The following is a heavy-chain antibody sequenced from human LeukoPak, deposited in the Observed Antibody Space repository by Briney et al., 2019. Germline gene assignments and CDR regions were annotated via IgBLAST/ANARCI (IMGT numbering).Heavy chain of an antibody. J-gene: IGHJ4*02. Sequence: PGGSLRLSCAAPGFTVSSNYMSWVRQAPGKGLEWVSVIYSGGSTYYADSVKGRFTISRDNSKNTLYLQMNSRRAEDTAVYYCASSSGWYEFDYWGQGTLVTVSS. D-gene: IGHD6-19*01. CDR1: GFTVSSNY. V-gene: IGHV3-53*01. CDR3: ASSSGWYEFDY. CDR2: IYSGGST.